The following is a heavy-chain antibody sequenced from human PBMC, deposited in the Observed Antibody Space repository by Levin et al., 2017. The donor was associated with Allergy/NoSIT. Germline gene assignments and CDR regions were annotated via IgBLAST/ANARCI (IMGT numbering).Heavy chain of an antibody. CDR3: ARLFYFDSSGYFLDH. Sequence: SGPTLVKPTQTLTLTCSISGFSLTTIGMGVGWIRQSPGKALECLAHIYWNDDKRYNPSLRNRVTVTKDTSKNQVVLTMTNMDPVDTATYYCARLFYFDSSGYFLDHWGQGALVTVSS. CDR1: GFSLTTIGMG. CDR2: IYWNDDK. V-gene: IGHV2-5*01. D-gene: IGHD3-22*01. J-gene: IGHJ4*02.